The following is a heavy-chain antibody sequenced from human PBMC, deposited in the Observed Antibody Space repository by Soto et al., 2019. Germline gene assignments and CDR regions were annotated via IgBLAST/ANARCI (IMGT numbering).Heavy chain of an antibody. CDR2: INAGNGNT. J-gene: IGHJ6*02. D-gene: IGHD2-2*02. Sequence: QVQLVQSGAEVKKPGASVKVSCKASGYTFTSYAMHWVRQAPGQRLEWMGWINAGNGNTKYSQKFQGRVTITRDTPASTAYMELSSLRSEDTAVYYCARDQVVVVPAAILADYYYYYGMDVWGQGTTVTVSS. V-gene: IGHV1-3*01. CDR1: GYTFTSYA. CDR3: ARDQVVVVPAAILADYYYYYGMDV.